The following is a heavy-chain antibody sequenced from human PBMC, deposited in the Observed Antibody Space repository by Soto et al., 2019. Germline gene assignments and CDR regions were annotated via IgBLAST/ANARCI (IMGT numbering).Heavy chain of an antibody. CDR1: GASISYGGFS. CDR2: ISHLEST. CDR3: ARGGGYDSFDY. V-gene: IGHV4-30-2*06. J-gene: IGHJ4*02. D-gene: IGHD5-12*01. Sequence: QLQLQESGSGLVKTSETLSLTCTVSGASISYGGFSWSWIRQSPGKGLEWIGYISHLESTYFHPSFKSRLTMSIDRTRNQFSLKLSSVTAADMAVYYCARGGGYDSFDYWGQGVXVTVSS.